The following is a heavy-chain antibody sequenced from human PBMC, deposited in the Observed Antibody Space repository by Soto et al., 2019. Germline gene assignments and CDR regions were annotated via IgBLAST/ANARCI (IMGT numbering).Heavy chain of an antibody. V-gene: IGHV3-33*01. CDR3: ATGIVVVPLDY. D-gene: IGHD3-22*01. Sequence: GGSLRLSCAASGFTFSSYGMHWVRQAPGKGLEWVAVIWYDGSNKYYADSVRGRFTISRDNSKNTLYLQMNSLRAEDTAVYYCATGIVVVPLDYWGQGTPVTVSS. CDR1: GFTFSSYG. J-gene: IGHJ4*02. CDR2: IWYDGSNK.